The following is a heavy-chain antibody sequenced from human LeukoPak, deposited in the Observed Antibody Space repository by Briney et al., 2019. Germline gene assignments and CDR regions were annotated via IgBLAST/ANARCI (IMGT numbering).Heavy chain of an antibody. CDR3: AKEKATMVRGVIISPSFDY. CDR1: GFTFSNFG. V-gene: IGHV3-30*02. Sequence: GGSLRLSCAASGFTFSNFGMHWVRQAPGKGLEWVAFIRYDGSNKYYADSVKGRFTISRDNSKNTLYLQMNSLRAEDTAVYYCAKEKATMVRGVIISPSFDYWGQGTLVTVSS. J-gene: IGHJ4*02. CDR2: IRYDGSNK. D-gene: IGHD3-10*01.